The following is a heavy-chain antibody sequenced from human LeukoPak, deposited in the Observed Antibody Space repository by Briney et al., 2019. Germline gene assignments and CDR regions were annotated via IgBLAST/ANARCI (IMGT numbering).Heavy chain of an antibody. CDR3: ARTPEWLRLRYYYYGMAV. J-gene: IGHJ6*02. D-gene: IGHD5-12*01. CDR1: GYTFTRYG. CDR2: IGAYNCNT. Sequence: ASVTVSFKASGYTFTRYGIRWVRQAPGQGVERMGWIGAYNCNTTYAHKLQGRLTMTTDTSTSTAYMELRSLRSDDTAVYYCARTPEWLRLRYYYYGMAVWGQGTTVTVSS. V-gene: IGHV1-18*01.